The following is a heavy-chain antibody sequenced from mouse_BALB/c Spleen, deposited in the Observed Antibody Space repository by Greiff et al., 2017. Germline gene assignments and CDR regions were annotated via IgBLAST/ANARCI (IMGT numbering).Heavy chain of an antibody. J-gene: IGHJ2*01. CDR3: ATLWLRRGFDY. D-gene: IGHD2-2*01. CDR2: IDPENGNT. V-gene: IGHV14-1*02. CDR1: GFNIKDYY. Sequence: EVQLQESGAELVRPGALVKLSCKASGFNIKDYYMHWVKQRPEQGLEWIGWIDPENGNTIYDPKFQGKASITADTSSNTAYLQLSSLTSEDTAVYYCATLWLRRGFDYWGQGTTLTVSS.